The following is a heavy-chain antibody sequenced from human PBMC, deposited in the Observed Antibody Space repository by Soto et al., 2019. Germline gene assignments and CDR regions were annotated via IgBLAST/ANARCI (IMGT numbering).Heavy chain of an antibody. CDR3: ARAGRHSSGWSFGTFDI. V-gene: IGHV5-10-1*01. Sequence: GESLKISCKGSGYSFTNYWISCVRQMPGRGLEWMGRIDPSDSYSNYSPSFQGHVTISADKSTSTAYLQWSSLKASDSAMYYCARAGRHSSGWSFGTFDIWGQGTMVTVSS. CDR2: IDPSDSYS. CDR1: GYSFTNYW. J-gene: IGHJ3*02. D-gene: IGHD6-19*01.